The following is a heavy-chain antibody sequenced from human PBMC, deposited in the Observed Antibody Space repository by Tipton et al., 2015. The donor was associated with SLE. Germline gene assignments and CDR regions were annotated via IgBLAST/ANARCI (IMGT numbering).Heavy chain of an antibody. D-gene: IGHD3-10*01. V-gene: IGHV4-4*08. CDR1: GGSISSSY. CDR2: TNPSGNT. J-gene: IGHJ4*01. Sequence: TLSLTCTVSGGSISSSYWSWIRQPPGKGLEWIGQTNPSGNTNYNPSPKSRVTISVDTSNNQLSLKLTSVTAAATAVYYCARGAKERITLVRVRPYYFDYWGQGSLVKVSS. CDR3: ARGAKERITLVRVRPYYFDY.